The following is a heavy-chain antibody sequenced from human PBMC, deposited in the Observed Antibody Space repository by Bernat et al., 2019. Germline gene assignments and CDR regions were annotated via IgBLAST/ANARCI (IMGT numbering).Heavy chain of an antibody. D-gene: IGHD5-18*01. CDR2: IKQDGSEK. Sequence: EVQLVESGGGLVQPGGSLRLSCAASGFTFSSYWMSWVRQAPGKGLEWVANIKQDGSEKYYVDSVKGRFTISRDNAKNSLYLQMNSLRAEDTVVYYCARDMRYSYGYWDYYYYMDVWGKGTTVTVSS. CDR3: ARDMRYSYGYWDYYYYMDV. J-gene: IGHJ6*03. V-gene: IGHV3-7*03. CDR1: GFTFSSYW.